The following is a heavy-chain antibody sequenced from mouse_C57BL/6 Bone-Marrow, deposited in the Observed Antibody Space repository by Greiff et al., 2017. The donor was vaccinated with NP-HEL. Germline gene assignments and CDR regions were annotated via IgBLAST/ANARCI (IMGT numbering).Heavy chain of an antibody. CDR3: ARPNLHYYGTRDYAMDY. CDR1: GFTFSSYG. CDR2: ISSGGSYT. J-gene: IGHJ4*01. D-gene: IGHD1-2*01. V-gene: IGHV5-6*01. Sequence: EVKLVESGGDLVKPGGSLKLSCAASGFTFSSYGMSWVRQTPDKRLEWVATISSGGSYTYYPDSVKGRFTISRDNAKNTLYLQMSSLKSEDTAMYYCARPNLHYYGTRDYAMDYWGQGTSVTVSS.